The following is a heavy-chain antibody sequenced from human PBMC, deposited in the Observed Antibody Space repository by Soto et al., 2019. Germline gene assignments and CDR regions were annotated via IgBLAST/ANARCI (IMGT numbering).Heavy chain of an antibody. Sequence: SVKVSCKASGGTFSSYAISWVRQAPGQGLEWMGGINPIFGTPHYAQKYQGRVTITADTFTNTAYMELTRLTSDDTAVYFCAREGRHFDYWGQGTLVTSPQ. CDR3: AREGRHFDY. CDR2: INPIFGTP. CDR1: GGTFSSYA. J-gene: IGHJ4*02. V-gene: IGHV1-69*06.